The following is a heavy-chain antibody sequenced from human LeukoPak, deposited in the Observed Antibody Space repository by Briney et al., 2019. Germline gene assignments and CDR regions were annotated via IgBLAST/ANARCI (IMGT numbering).Heavy chain of an antibody. CDR3: AKGVGGYYHRGAFDI. D-gene: IGHD3-3*01. CDR2: VFYSGST. V-gene: IGHV4-59*01. CDR1: GGSISSSY. Sequence: SETLSLTCIVSGGSISSSYWSWIRQPPGKGLEWIGHVFYSGSTTYNPSLNSRVTIATSKKQFSLRLTSVTAADTAVYYCAKGVGGYYHRGAFDIWGQGTMVTVSS. J-gene: IGHJ3*02.